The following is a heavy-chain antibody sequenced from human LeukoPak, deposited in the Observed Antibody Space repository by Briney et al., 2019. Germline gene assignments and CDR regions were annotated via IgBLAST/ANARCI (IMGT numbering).Heavy chain of an antibody. CDR1: GGTFSSYA. D-gene: IGHD4-17*01. V-gene: IGHV1-69*05. CDR3: ARVGGTVTTGSYYYYYYMDV. CDR2: IIPIFGTA. Sequence: SVKVSCKASGGTFSSYAISWVRQAPGQGLEWMGGIIPIFGTANYAQKFQGRVTMTRNTSISTAYMELSSLRSEDTAVYYCARVGGTVTTGSYYYYYYMDVWGKGTTVTVSS. J-gene: IGHJ6*03.